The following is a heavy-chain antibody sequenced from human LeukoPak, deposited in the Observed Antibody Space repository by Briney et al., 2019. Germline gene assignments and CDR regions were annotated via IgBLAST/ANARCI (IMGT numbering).Heavy chain of an antibody. Sequence: PGGSLRLSCAASGFTFSSYSMNWVRQAPGKGLEWISSISSSSSYIYYADSVKGRFTISRDNAKNSLYLQMNSLRAEETAVYYCARGDYDSSGYYYIYWGQGTLVTVSS. CDR2: ISSSSSYI. J-gene: IGHJ4*02. D-gene: IGHD3-22*01. CDR3: ARGDYDSSGYYYIY. CDR1: GFTFSSYS. V-gene: IGHV3-21*01.